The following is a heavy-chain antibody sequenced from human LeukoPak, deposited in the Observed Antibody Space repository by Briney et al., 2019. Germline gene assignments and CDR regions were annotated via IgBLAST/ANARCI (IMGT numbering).Heavy chain of an antibody. D-gene: IGHD6-13*01. CDR1: GGSISSYY. CDR3: ARGAERYSSITNWFDP. CDR2: IYTSGST. Sequence: SETLSLTCTVSGGSISSYYWSWIRQPAGKGLEWIGRIYTSGSTNYNPSLKSRVTMSVDTSKNQFSLKLSSVTAADTAVYYCARGAERYSSITNWFDPWGQGTLVTVSS. V-gene: IGHV4-4*07. J-gene: IGHJ5*02.